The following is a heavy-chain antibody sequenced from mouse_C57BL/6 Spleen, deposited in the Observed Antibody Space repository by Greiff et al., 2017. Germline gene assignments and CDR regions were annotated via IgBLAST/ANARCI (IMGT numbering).Heavy chain of an antibody. CDR3: ARDYDYDGFAY. Sequence: EVQLQQSGPELVKPGASVKISCKASGYTFTDFYMNWVKQSPGKSLEWIGDINPNNGGTSYNQKFKGKATLTVDKSSSTAYMELRSLTSEDSAVYYCARDYDYDGFAYWGQGTLVTVSA. J-gene: IGHJ3*01. D-gene: IGHD2-4*01. CDR2: INPNNGGT. CDR1: GYTFTDFY. V-gene: IGHV1-26*01.